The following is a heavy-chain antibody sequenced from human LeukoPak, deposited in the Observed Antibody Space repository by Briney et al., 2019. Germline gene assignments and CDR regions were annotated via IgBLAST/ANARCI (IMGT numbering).Heavy chain of an antibody. CDR2: IYYSGST. J-gene: IGHJ4*02. CDR3: ARSIKKTTAAGIDY. D-gene: IGHD6-13*01. V-gene: IGHV4-59*01. Sequence: SETLSLTCTISGGSISSFYWSWIRQPPGKGLEWIGYIYYSGSTNYNPSLKSRVTISVDTSKNQFSLKLSSVTAADTAVYYCARSIKKTTAAGIDYWGQGTLVTVSS. CDR1: GGSISSFY.